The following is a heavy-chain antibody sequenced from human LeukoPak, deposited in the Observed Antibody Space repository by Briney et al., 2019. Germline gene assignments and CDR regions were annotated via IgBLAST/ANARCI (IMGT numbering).Heavy chain of an antibody. V-gene: IGHV4-31*03. CDR2: IYCSGST. D-gene: IGHD5-18*01. Sequence: PSQTLSLTCTVSGGSISSGGYYWSWIRQHPGKGLEWIGYIYCSGSTYYNPSPKTRVTISVDTSKTQFPLKLSSVTAADTAVYYCARVVYSYGSFDYWGQGTLVTVSS. J-gene: IGHJ4*02. CDR3: ARVVYSYGSFDY. CDR1: GGSISSGGYY.